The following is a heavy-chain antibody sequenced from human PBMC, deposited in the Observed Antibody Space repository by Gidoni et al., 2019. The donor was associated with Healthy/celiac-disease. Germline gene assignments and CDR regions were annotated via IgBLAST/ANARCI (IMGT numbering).Heavy chain of an antibody. CDR3: ARVAGSDVDY. J-gene: IGHJ4*02. CDR2: ISSSGSTI. Sequence: EVQLVESGGGLVQPGGSMRLSCAASGFTFSSYEMNWVRQAPGKGLEWFSYISSSGSTIYYADSVKGRFTISRDNAKNSLYLQMNSLRAEDTAVYYCARVAGSDVDYWGQGTLVTVSS. V-gene: IGHV3-48*03. CDR1: GFTFSSYE.